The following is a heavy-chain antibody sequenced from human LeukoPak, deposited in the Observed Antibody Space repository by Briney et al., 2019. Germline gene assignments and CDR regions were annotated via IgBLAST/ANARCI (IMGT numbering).Heavy chain of an antibody. J-gene: IGHJ4*02. CDR2: IYHSGST. D-gene: IGHD3-9*01. CDR1: GYSISSGYY. V-gene: IGHV4-38-2*02. CDR3: ASNFDWLLGFDY. Sequence: PSETLSLTCTVSGYSISSGYYWGWIRQPPGKGLEWIGSIYHSGSTYYNPSLKSRVTISVDTSKNQFSLKLSSVTAADTAVYYCASNFDWLLGFDYWGQGTLVTVSS.